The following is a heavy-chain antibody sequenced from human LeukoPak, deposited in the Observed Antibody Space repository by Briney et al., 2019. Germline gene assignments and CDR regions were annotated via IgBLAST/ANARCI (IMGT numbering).Heavy chain of an antibody. V-gene: IGHV3-23*01. J-gene: IGHJ6*02. CDR1: GFTFSSYA. D-gene: IGHD3-3*01. Sequence: PGGSLRLSCAASGFTFSSYAMSWVRQAPGKGLKWVSAISGSGGSTYYADSVKGRFTISRDNSKNTLYLQMNSLRAEDTAVYYCAKQSNDFWDGYSAPPGYGMDVWGQGTTVTVSS. CDR3: AKQSNDFWDGYSAPPGYGMDV. CDR2: ISGSGGST.